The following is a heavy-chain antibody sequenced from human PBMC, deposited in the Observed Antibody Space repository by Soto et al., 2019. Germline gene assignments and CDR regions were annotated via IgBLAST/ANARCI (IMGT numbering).Heavy chain of an antibody. V-gene: IGHV4-39*01. Sequence: SETVSLTCTVSGGSISSSSYYWGWNGQPSGKGLEWIGSIYYSGSTYSNPSLKSRVTISVDTSKNQFSLKLSSVTAADTAVYYCASQYYYDSSGYYYPLYYYYYGMDVWGQGTTVTVSS. D-gene: IGHD3-22*01. CDR2: IYYSGST. CDR1: GGSISSSSYY. J-gene: IGHJ6*02. CDR3: ASQYYYDSSGYYYPLYYYYYGMDV.